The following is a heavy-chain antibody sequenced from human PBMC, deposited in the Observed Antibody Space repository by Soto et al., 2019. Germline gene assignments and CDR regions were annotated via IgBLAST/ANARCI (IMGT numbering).Heavy chain of an antibody. V-gene: IGHV1-18*04. J-gene: IGHJ6*02. D-gene: IGHD6-13*01. Sequence: QVQLVQSGPEVRKPGASVKVSCKASGYIFSRYGISWVRQAPGQGLEWMAWISGYNGNTKFAERVQGRVNVTTDTSKSTTYMELRTLRYDDTAVYYCAREAAAEHNYYGLDVWGQGTTVIASS. CDR3: AREAAAEHNYYGLDV. CDR1: GYIFSRYG. CDR2: ISGYNGNT.